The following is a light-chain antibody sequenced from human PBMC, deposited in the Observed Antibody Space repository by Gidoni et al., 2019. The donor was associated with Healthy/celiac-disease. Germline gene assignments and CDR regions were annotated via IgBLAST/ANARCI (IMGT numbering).Light chain of an antibody. CDR2: DAS. CDR1: QSVSSY. Sequence: EIVLTQSPATLSLSPGERATLPGRASQSVSSYLAWYQQKPGQAPRLLIYDASNRATGIPTRLSGSGSGTDFTLTISSLEPEDVAVYYCQQRSNWYTFGQGTKLEIK. CDR3: QQRSNWYT. V-gene: IGKV3-11*01. J-gene: IGKJ2*01.